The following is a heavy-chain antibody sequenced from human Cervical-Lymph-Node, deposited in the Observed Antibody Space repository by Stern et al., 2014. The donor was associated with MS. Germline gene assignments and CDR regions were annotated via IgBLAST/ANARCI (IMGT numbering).Heavy chain of an antibody. CDR2: ISHSGDT. CDR3: ARLSTAVDF. V-gene: IGHV4-59*08. CDR1: GGSISSRY. Sequence: VQLVESGPGLVKPSETLSLTCAVSGGSISSRYWGWIRQPPGKGLEWIGLISHSGDTKYNPYPKSRVTISLDTSQNQISLPLTPVTAADTAVYYWARLSTAVDFWGQGTLVTVSS. J-gene: IGHJ4*02.